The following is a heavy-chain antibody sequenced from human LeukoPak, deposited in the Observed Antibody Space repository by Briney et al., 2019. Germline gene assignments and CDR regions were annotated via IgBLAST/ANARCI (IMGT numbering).Heavy chain of an antibody. J-gene: IGHJ4*02. V-gene: IGHV4-4*07. CDR3: ASGDFDC. Sequence: SETLSLTCTVSGGSISSYYWSWIRQPAGKGLEWIGRMYNSGRVTYNPSLESRVTISIDTSKNQFSLKLNSVTAADTAVYYCASGDFDCWGQGTLVTVSS. CDR1: GGSISSYY. CDR2: MYNSGRV.